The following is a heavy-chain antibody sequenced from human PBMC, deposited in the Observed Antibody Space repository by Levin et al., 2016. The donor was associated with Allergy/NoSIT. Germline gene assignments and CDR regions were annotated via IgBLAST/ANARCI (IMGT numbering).Heavy chain of an antibody. Sequence: GSLRLSCAVSGGPFRAYYWNWIRQFPGKGLEWVGYVSHFGGTKNNPSLNSRVTISLDTSKNQISLTLTSVTAADTAVYYCARGQDAGADFRGNYFFYLDVWGNGTTVTVSS. CDR1: GGPFRAYY. CDR3: ARGQDAGADFRGNYFFYLDV. J-gene: IGHJ6*03. D-gene: IGHD3-10*01. V-gene: IGHV4-34*01. CDR2: VSHFGGT.